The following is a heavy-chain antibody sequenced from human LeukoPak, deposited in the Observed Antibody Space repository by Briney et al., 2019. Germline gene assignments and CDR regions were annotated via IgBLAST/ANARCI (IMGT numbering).Heavy chain of an antibody. J-gene: IGHJ4*02. D-gene: IGHD6-6*01. V-gene: IGHV4-61*01. CDR3: ARDLSGSSSFGY. CDR1: GGSVSSGSYY. CDR2: IYYSGST. Sequence: SETLSLTCTVSGGSVSSGSYYWSWIRQPPGKGLEWIEYIYYSGSTNYNPSLKSRVTISVDTSKNQFSLKLSSVTATDTAVYYCARDLSGSSSFGYWGQGTLVTVSS.